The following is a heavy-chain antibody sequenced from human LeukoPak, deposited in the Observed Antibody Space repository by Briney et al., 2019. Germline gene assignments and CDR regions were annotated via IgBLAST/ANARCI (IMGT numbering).Heavy chain of an antibody. V-gene: IGHV1-2*02. CDR3: ARGNGDYLLNWFDP. J-gene: IGHJ5*02. CDR2: INPNSGGT. D-gene: IGHD4-17*01. CDR1: GYTFTGYY. Sequence: ASVKVSCKASGYTFTGYYMHWVRQAPGQGLEWMGCINPNSGGTNYAQKFQGRVTMTRDTSISSAYMELSRLRSDDTAVYYCARGNGDYLLNWFDPWGQGTLVTVSS.